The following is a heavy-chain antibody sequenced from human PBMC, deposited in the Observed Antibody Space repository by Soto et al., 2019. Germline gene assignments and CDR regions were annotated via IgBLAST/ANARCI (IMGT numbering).Heavy chain of an antibody. CDR1: GGTFSSYA. V-gene: IGHV1-69*01. D-gene: IGHD1-26*01. CDR3: ATFRAEGAGLPGPYYYYGMDV. Sequence: QVQLVQSGAEVKKPGSSVKVSCKASGGTFSSYAISWVRQAPGQGLEWMGGITPIFGTARYAQKFQGRVTITAEDSTSTAYMELSSLRSVDTAVYYSATFRAEGAGLPGPYYYYGMDVWGQGTTVPVSS. J-gene: IGHJ6*02. CDR2: ITPIFGTA.